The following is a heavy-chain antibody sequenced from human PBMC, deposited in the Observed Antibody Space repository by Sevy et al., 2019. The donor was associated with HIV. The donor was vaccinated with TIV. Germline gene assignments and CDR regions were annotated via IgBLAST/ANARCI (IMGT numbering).Heavy chain of an antibody. V-gene: IGHV3-23*01. CDR1: GFTFSSYA. D-gene: IGHD6-19*01. Sequence: GESLKISCAASGFTFSSYAMSWVRQAPGKGLEWVSAISGSGGSTYYADSVKGRFTISRDNSKNTLYLQMNSLRAEDTAVYYCAKYPISSGWYLDYFDYWGQGTLVTVSS. J-gene: IGHJ4*02. CDR2: ISGSGGST. CDR3: AKYPISSGWYLDYFDY.